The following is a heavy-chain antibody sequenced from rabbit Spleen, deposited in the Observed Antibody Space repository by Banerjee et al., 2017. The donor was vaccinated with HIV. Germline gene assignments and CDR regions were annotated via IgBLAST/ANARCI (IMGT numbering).Heavy chain of an antibody. J-gene: IGHJ4*01. CDR3: ARDPVIAGSAYYDL. CDR1: GIDFSTYSY. Sequence: QEQLEESGGGLVKPGGTLTLTCKASGIDFSTYSYMCWVRQAPGKGLEWIACIYAGISDSTYYASWAKGRFTISETSSTTVTLQMTSLTAADTATYFCARDPVIAGSAYYDLWGPGTLVTVS. V-gene: IGHV1S45*01. CDR2: IYAGISDST. D-gene: IGHD8-1*01.